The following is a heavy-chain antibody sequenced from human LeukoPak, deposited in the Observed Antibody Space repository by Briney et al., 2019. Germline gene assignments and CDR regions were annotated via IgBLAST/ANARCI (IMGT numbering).Heavy chain of an antibody. D-gene: IGHD3-10*01. Sequence: SCKASGGTFSSYGMHWVRQAPGKGLEWVAVISYDGSNKYYADSVKGRFTISRDNSKNTLYLQMNSLRVEDTAIYYCAKVAHYYYGSESYYFFEHWGQGTPVTASS. J-gene: IGHJ4*02. CDR2: ISYDGSNK. CDR3: AKVAHYYYGSESYYFFEH. V-gene: IGHV3-30*18. CDR1: GGTFSSYG.